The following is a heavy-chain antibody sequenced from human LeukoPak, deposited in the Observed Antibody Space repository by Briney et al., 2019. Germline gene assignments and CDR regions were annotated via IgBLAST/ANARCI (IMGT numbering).Heavy chain of an antibody. Sequence: PGGSLRLSCAASGFIFNTFSMNWVRQAPGKGLEWISYISSSGNTIYYADSVKGRFTISRDNAKNSLYLQMNSLRADDTALYYCARVRGLVAAGHSFDYWGQGTLVTISS. V-gene: IGHV3-48*01. CDR2: ISSSGNTI. J-gene: IGHJ4*02. CDR1: GFIFNTFS. CDR3: ARVRGLVAAGHSFDY. D-gene: IGHD6-13*01.